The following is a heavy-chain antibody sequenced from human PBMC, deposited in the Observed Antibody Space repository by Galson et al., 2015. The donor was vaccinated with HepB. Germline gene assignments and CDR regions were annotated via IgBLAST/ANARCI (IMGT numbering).Heavy chain of an antibody. J-gene: IGHJ4*02. V-gene: IGHV1-18*01. Sequence: SVKVSCKAVGYTFDTYGISWVRQAPGQGLEWMGWIRVSNGNTTYAPKFQDRVTMTADRGTRTAYMEMTSLTSEDTAVYYCARDDLIVGANPDYWGQRTLVIVSS. CDR3: ARDDLIVGANPDY. CDR2: IRVSNGNT. CDR1: GYTFDTYG. D-gene: IGHD1-26*01.